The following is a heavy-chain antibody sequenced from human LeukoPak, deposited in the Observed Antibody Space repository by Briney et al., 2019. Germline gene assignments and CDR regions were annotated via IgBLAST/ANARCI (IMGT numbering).Heavy chain of an antibody. Sequence: SETLSLTCVVSGGSISSTSYYWGWIRQPPGKGLEWIGSIYYSGSTYYSPSLKSRVTISVDTSKNQFSLKLSSVTAADTAVYYCARDFRGYSSGWYGAYYFDYWGQGTLVTVSS. CDR3: ARDFRGYSSGWYGAYYFDY. CDR2: IYYSGST. V-gene: IGHV4-39*07. D-gene: IGHD6-19*01. CDR1: GGSISSTSYY. J-gene: IGHJ4*02.